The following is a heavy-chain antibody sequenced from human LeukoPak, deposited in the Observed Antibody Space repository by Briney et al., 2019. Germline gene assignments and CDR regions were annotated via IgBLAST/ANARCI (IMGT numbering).Heavy chain of an antibody. J-gene: IGHJ4*02. CDR3: ARGPHPYSSGWYHFDY. Sequence: PGGSLRLSCAASGFTFSSYEMNWVRQAPGKRLEWASYINSSGSTIYYADSVKGRFTLSRDNARNSLYLQMNSLRAEDTAVYYCARGPHPYSSGWYHFDYWGQGTLVTVSS. V-gene: IGHV3-48*03. D-gene: IGHD6-19*01. CDR2: INSSGSTI. CDR1: GFTFSSYE.